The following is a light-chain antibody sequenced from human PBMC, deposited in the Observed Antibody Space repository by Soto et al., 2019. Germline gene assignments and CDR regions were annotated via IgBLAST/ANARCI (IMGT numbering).Light chain of an antibody. CDR3: QQYKNWPPWT. CDR2: GAS. CDR1: QNVNID. J-gene: IGKJ1*01. Sequence: EIVMTQSPATLSVSPGERATLSCRASQNVNIDLAWYQQRPGQAPRLLIYGASVRAPGIPARFSGSGSGTEFILTISSLQSEDFAVYFCQQYKNWPPWTFGQGTKVKSN. V-gene: IGKV3-15*01.